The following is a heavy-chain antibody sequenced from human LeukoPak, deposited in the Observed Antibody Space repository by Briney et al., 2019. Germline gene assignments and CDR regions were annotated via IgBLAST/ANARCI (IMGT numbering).Heavy chain of an antibody. CDR2: IRFDGSYK. V-gene: IGHV3-30*02. J-gene: IGHJ4*02. Sequence: GGSLRLSCAASGFTFNSYGMHWVRQAPGKGLEWVAFIRFDGSYKSYADSVKGRFNISRDNSKNMLELQMDSLRIEDTALYYCAEVWSRLAVAGSYDSWGQGTLVIVSS. CDR3: AEVWSRLAVAGSYDS. D-gene: IGHD6-19*01. CDR1: GFTFNSYG.